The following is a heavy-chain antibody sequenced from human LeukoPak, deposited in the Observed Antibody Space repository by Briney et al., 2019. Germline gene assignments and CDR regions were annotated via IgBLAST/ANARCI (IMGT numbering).Heavy chain of an antibody. CDR1: GFTFSSYG. Sequence: GGSLRLSCAASGFTFSSYGMHWVRQAPGKGLEGVAVIWYDGSNKYYADSVKGRFTISRDNSKNTLYLQMNSLRAEDTAVYYCARDFSDIVVVVAASKLGYMDVWGKGTTVTVSS. V-gene: IGHV3-33*01. D-gene: IGHD2-15*01. CDR2: IWYDGSNK. CDR3: ARDFSDIVVVVAASKLGYMDV. J-gene: IGHJ6*03.